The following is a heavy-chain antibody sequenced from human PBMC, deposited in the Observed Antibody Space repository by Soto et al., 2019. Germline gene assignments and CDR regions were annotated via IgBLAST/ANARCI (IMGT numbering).Heavy chain of an antibody. D-gene: IGHD1-1*01. CDR1: GGFVSSGSYY. V-gene: IGHV4-34*01. CDR3: ARVERGTATTVVDAFDI. Sequence: QVQLQQWGAGLLKPSETLSLTCAVYGGFVSSGSYYRSWIRQPPGKGLEWIGEMSHSGGTHFNPSLQSRVTISVDTSKNQFSLKMSSVTAADTALYYCARVERGTATTVVDAFDIWGPGTMVTVSS. J-gene: IGHJ3*02. CDR2: MSHSGGT.